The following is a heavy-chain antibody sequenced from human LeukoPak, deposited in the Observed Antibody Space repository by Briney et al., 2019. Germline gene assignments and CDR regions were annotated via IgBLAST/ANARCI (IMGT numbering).Heavy chain of an antibody. V-gene: IGHV3-7*01. J-gene: IGHJ4*02. CDR1: GFTFSSYS. CDR2: IKQDGSEK. CDR3: AMIHASSSWFRPFDY. D-gene: IGHD6-13*01. Sequence: QTGGSLRLSCAASGFTFSSYSMSWVRQAPGKGLEWVANIKQDGSEKYYVDSVKGRFTISRDNAKNSLYLQMNSLRAEDTAVYYCAMIHASSSWFRPFDYWGQGTLVTVSS.